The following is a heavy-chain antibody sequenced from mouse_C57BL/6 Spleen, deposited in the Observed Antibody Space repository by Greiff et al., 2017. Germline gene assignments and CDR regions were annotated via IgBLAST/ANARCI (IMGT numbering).Heavy chain of an antibody. J-gene: IGHJ4*01. CDR3: TRDRVYPLIKYAMDY. Sequence: EVQGVESGEGLVKPGGSLKLSCAASGFTFSSYAMSWVRQTPEKRLEWVAYISSGGDYIYYADTVKGRFTISRDNARNTLYLQMSSLKSEDTAMYYCTRDRVYPLIKYAMDYWGQGTSVTVSS. D-gene: IGHD6-1*01. CDR2: ISSGGDYI. V-gene: IGHV5-9-1*02. CDR1: GFTFSSYA.